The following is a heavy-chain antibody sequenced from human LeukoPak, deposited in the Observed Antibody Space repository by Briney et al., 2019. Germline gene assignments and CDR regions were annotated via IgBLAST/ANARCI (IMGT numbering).Heavy chain of an antibody. CDR3: ARGGGYSGYDYPLDY. CDR1: GGSISSYY. V-gene: IGHV4-59*01. Sequence: SETLSLTCSVSGGSISSYYWSWIRQPPGKGLEWIGYIYYSGRTSYNPSLKSRVTISVDTSKNQFSLKLSSVTAADTAVYYCARGGGYSGYDYPLDYWGQGTLVTVSS. D-gene: IGHD5-12*01. J-gene: IGHJ4*02. CDR2: IYYSGRT.